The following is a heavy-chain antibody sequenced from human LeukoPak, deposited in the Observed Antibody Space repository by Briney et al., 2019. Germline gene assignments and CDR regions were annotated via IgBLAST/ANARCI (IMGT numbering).Heavy chain of an antibody. J-gene: IGHJ4*02. V-gene: IGHV3-74*01. Sequence: GGSLRLSCVASGFTFSSHWIHWVRQAPGKGLVWISRINSDGSSISYADSVKGRFTVSRDNAKNTLYLQRNSLRGEDTAVYYCARGDENYYGSGTYSPYDYWGQGTLVTVSS. CDR1: GFTFSSHW. D-gene: IGHD3-10*01. CDR2: INSDGSSI. CDR3: ARGDENYYGSGTYSPYDY.